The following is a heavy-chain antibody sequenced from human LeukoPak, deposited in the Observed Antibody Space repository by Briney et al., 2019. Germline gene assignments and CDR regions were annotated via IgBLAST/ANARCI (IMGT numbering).Heavy chain of an antibody. D-gene: IGHD3-3*01. CDR3: TKSDWFDP. Sequence: GRSLRLSCAASGFTFSSYGMHWVRQAPGKGLEWVAVISYDGSNKYFADSVKGRFTISRDNSKNTLYLQMNSLRAEDTAVYYCTKSDWFDPWGQGTLVTVSS. V-gene: IGHV3-30*18. CDR2: ISYDGSNK. CDR1: GFTFSSYG. J-gene: IGHJ5*02.